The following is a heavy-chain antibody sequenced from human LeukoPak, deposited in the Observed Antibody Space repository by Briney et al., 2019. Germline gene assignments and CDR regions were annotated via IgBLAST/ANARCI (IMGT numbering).Heavy chain of an antibody. Sequence: GGSLRLSCAASRFTFSDYAMTWVRQAPGKGLEWVSSLSGSGGATWYAGSVKGRFTISRDNSKNTLYLQMNSLRVEDTAVYYCAKDRTPYSRSGGYYLGAFDMWGHGTTVTVSS. CDR3: AKDRTPYSRSGGYYLGAFDM. CDR2: LSGSGGAT. CDR1: RFTFSDYA. V-gene: IGHV3-23*01. J-gene: IGHJ3*02. D-gene: IGHD3-10*01.